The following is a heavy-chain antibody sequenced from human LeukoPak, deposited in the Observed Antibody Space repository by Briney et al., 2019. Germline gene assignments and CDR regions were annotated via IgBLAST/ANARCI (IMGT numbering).Heavy chain of an antibody. V-gene: IGHV3-21*01. Sequence: GGSLRLSCAASGFTFSSYSMNWVRQAPGKGLEWVSSISSSSSYIYYADSVKGRFTISRDNAKNSLYLQMNSLRAEDTAVYYCARDGSYYYDSSAYLGPLYYYYYGMDVWGQGTTVTVSS. D-gene: IGHD3-22*01. J-gene: IGHJ6*02. CDR2: ISSSSSYI. CDR1: GFTFSSYS. CDR3: ARDGSYYYDSSAYLGPLYYYYYGMDV.